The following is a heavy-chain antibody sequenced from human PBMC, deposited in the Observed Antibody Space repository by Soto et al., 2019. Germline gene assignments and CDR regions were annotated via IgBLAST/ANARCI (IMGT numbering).Heavy chain of an antibody. J-gene: IGHJ6*02. Sequence: ASVKVSCEASGYDFTACDMNWVRQASGQGLEWMGWMNPINGATGSARRFQGRVSMTRNTATGTAYLELTSLRSDDTAVYYCGRGPSPRAPAGGTPFYYAMDVWGQGTTVTVSS. V-gene: IGHV1-8*02. D-gene: IGHD6-13*01. CDR1: GYDFTACD. CDR3: GRGPSPRAPAGGTPFYYAMDV. CDR2: MNPINGAT.